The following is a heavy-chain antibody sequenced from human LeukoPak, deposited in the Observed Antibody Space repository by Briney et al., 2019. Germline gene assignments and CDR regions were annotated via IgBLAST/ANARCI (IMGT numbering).Heavy chain of an antibody. J-gene: IGHJ6*02. CDR2: ISYDGSHK. D-gene: IGHD3-16*02. CDR3: AKDGLPGYTMNV. V-gene: IGHV3-30*18. CDR1: GFFSSYG. Sequence: GGSLRLSCAASGFFSSYGFHWVRQAPGMGLEWVAVISYDGSHKYYGDSVKGRFSISRDNSKNTLYLQMSSLRADDTAVYYCAKDGLPGYTMNVWGQGTTVTVSS.